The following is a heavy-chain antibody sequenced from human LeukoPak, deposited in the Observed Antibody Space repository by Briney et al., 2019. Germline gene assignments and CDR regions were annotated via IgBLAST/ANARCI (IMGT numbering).Heavy chain of an antibody. CDR3: ARFRPGSRYQLTYYFES. CDR1: GAPLNSGNYH. D-gene: IGHD3-9*01. V-gene: IGHV4-61*02. Sequence: PSQTLSLTCAVSGAPLNSGNYHWSWVRRPVGKGLEWLGRSDSSGSTSLNVAPMSRISISLDTSRNQFSLHLTSMTAADTAVYYCARFRPGSRYQLTYYFESWGRGKLVTVSS. CDR2: SDSSGST. J-gene: IGHJ4*02.